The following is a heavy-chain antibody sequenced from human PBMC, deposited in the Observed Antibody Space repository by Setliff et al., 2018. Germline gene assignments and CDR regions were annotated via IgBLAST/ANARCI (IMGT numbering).Heavy chain of an antibody. D-gene: IGHD6-19*01. J-gene: IGHJ6*02. V-gene: IGHV3-74*01. CDR3: ARGYSSAWPNGMDV. Sequence: GGSLRLSCAASGFTFSTYWMHWVRQAPGKGLVWVSRINSVGSTTNYADSVKGRFTISRDNAKNALYLQMNSLRVEDTAVYYCARGYSSAWPNGMDVWGQGTTVTV. CDR1: GFTFSTYW. CDR2: INSVGSTT.